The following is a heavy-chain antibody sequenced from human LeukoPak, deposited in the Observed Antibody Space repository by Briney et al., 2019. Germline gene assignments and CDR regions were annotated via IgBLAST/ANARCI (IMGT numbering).Heavy chain of an antibody. D-gene: IGHD5-12*01. Sequence: GGSLRLSCAASGFTFSSYWMSWVRQAPGKGLEWVANIKQDGSEKYYVDSVKGRFTISRDNAKNSLYLQMNSLRAEDTAVYYCARDRMGSGYDWGDYYYMDVWGKGTTVTISS. V-gene: IGHV3-7*01. CDR2: IKQDGSEK. CDR1: GFTFSSYW. CDR3: ARDRMGSGYDWGDYYYMDV. J-gene: IGHJ6*03.